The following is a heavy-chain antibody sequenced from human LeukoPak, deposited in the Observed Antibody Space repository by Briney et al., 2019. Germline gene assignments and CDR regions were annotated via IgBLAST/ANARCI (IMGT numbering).Heavy chain of an antibody. D-gene: IGHD6-19*01. CDR1: GGTFSSYA. V-gene: IGHV1-69*05. CDR2: IIPIFGTA. Sequence: ASVKVSCEASGGTFSSYAISWVRQAPGQGLEWMGGIIPIFGTANYAQKFQGRVTITTDESTSTAYMELSRLRSDDTAVYYCARDRSSGWYDGMDVWGQGTTVTVSS. J-gene: IGHJ6*02. CDR3: ARDRSSGWYDGMDV.